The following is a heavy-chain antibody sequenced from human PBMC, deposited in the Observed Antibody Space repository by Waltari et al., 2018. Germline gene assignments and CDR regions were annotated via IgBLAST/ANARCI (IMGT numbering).Heavy chain of an antibody. D-gene: IGHD5-12*01. V-gene: IGHV3-23*01. J-gene: IGHJ4*02. CDR2: ISDPATGNT. CDR1: GFTFSSYN. Sequence: EVQLLESGGALVQPGGSLRLSCAASGFTFSSYNLIWARQAPGKGLEWVSTISDPATGNTHYADSVKGRFTISRDDSRNTVYLQMNGLIAEDTAVYYCSTWLRAHFDYWGQGTPVTVSS. CDR3: STWLRAHFDY.